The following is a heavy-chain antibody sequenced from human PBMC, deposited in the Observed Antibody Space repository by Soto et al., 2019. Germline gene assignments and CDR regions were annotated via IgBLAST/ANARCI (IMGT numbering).Heavy chain of an antibody. J-gene: IGHJ4*02. V-gene: IGHV3-30*18. CDR1: GFTFSSYG. Sequence: GGSLRLSCAASGFTFSSYGMHWVRQAPGKGLEWVAVISYDGSNKYYADSVKGRFTISRDNSKNTLYLQMNSLRAEDTAVYYCAKDLRVFGSRWLDYWGQGTLVTVSS. D-gene: IGHD3-10*01. CDR3: AKDLRVFGSRWLDY. CDR2: ISYDGSNK.